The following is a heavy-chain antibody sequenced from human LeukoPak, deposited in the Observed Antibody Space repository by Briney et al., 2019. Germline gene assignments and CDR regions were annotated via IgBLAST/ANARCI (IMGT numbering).Heavy chain of an antibody. D-gene: IGHD1-26*01. CDR1: GFTFSSYA. CDR3: AKGDWESYFSTVDY. Sequence: GGSLRLSCAASGFTFSSYAMSWVRQAPGKGLEWVSAISGSGGSTYYADSVKGRFTISRDNSKNTLCLQMNSLRAEDTAVYYCAKGDWESYFSTVDYWGQGTLVTVSS. V-gene: IGHV3-23*01. CDR2: ISGSGGST. J-gene: IGHJ4*02.